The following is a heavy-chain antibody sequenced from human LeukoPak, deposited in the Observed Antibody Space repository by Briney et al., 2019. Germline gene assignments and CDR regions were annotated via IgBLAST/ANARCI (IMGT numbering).Heavy chain of an antibody. CDR3: VKDPFFCYDVDV. CDR1: GFNFGSHS. D-gene: IGHD3-3*02. Sequence: GGSLRLSCSASGFNFGSHSMHWLRQAPGKGPEFVSAIHHDASGSFYADSVKGRFIISRDNSKSILYLEMSGLKPEDTAVYYCVKDPFFCYDVDVWGQGTTVTVSS. CDR2: IHHDASGS. J-gene: IGHJ6*02. V-gene: IGHV3-64*03.